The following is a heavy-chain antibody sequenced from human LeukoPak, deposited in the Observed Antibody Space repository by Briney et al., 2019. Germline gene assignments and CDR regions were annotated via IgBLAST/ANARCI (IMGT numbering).Heavy chain of an antibody. Sequence: ASVKVSCKASGYTFTAYYMHWVRQAPGQGLEWMGWINPNSGVTNYAQKFQGRVIMTSDTSISTAYMEFSRLRSDDTAMYYCARDLGVTVRPFSLFYWGQGTLVTVSS. D-gene: IGHD6-6*01. CDR2: INPNSGVT. CDR1: GYTFTAYY. CDR3: ARDLGVTVRPFSLFY. J-gene: IGHJ4*02. V-gene: IGHV1-2*02.